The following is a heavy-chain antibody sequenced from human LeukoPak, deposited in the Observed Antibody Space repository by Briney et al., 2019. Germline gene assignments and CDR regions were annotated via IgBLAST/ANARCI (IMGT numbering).Heavy chain of an antibody. Sequence: GSLRLSCTDSGFTFSNYWMSWVRQPPGKGLEWIGSIYYSGNTYYNASLKSQVSISIDTSKNQFSLKPTSVTAADTAVYYCARQTGSGLFILPGGQGTLVTVSS. CDR2: IYYSGNT. D-gene: IGHD3/OR15-3a*01. V-gene: IGHV4-39*01. CDR3: ARQTGSGLFILP. CDR1: GFTFSNYW. J-gene: IGHJ4*02.